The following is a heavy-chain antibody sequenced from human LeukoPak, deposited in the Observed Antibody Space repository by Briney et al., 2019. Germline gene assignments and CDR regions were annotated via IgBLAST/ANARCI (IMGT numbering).Heavy chain of an antibody. Sequence: GSSVKVSCKASGGTFSSYAISWVRQAPGQGLEWMGGIIPIFGTANYAQKFQGRVTITADESTSTAYMELSSLGSEDTAVYYCASAVCSGGSCYSGAFDIWGQGTMVTVSS. J-gene: IGHJ3*02. CDR2: IIPIFGTA. CDR1: GGTFSSYA. V-gene: IGHV1-69*01. D-gene: IGHD2-15*01. CDR3: ASAVCSGGSCYSGAFDI.